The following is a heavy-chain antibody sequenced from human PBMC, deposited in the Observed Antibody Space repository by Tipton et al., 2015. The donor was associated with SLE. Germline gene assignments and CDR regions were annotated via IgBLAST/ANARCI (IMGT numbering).Heavy chain of an antibody. CDR3: TTSGGAKYYFDY. V-gene: IGHV3-15*01. J-gene: IGHJ4*02. Sequence: GSLRLYCASYGFTFSNAWMSCVRQAPGKGLEWAGRIKSKTDGGTTDYAAPVKGRFTISRDDSKNTLYLQMNSLKTEDTAVYYCTTSGGAKYYFDYWGQGTLVTVSS. CDR1: GFTFSNAW. D-gene: IGHD1-26*01. CDR2: IKSKTDGGTT.